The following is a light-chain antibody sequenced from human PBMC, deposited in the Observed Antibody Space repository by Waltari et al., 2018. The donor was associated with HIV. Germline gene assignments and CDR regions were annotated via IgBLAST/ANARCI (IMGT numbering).Light chain of an antibody. J-gene: IGLJ2*01. Sequence: QSALTQPRSVSGSHGQSVTLPCNGTSSAVGGYKYVSWYQQHPGKAPKLMLYDVTKRPSGVPDRFSGSKSDNTASLTISGLQAEDEAEYYCCSYPGSYPVVFGGGTKLTVL. CDR3: CSYPGSYPVV. CDR1: SSAVGGYKY. V-gene: IGLV2-11*01. CDR2: DVT.